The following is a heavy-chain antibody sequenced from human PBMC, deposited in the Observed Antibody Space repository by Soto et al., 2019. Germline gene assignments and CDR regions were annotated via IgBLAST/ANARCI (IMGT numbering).Heavy chain of an antibody. V-gene: IGHV4-39*01. Sequence: SETLSLTCSVSGDSINSDNYYWGWIRQPPGKGLEWIGSIYYRGNTYYNPSLKTRVTISLDKSKSQFSLKLNSVTAADSFVYFCARLEGLATISYYFDYWGQGTLVTVSS. CDR2: IYYRGNT. D-gene: IGHD3-9*01. CDR3: ARLEGLATISYYFDY. CDR1: GDSINSDNYY. J-gene: IGHJ4*02.